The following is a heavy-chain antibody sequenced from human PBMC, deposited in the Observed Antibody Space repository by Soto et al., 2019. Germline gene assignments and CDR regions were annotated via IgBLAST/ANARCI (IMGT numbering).Heavy chain of an antibody. Sequence: PSQTISHTCTVADGSIINYYCRRIRKPPGKGLEWIGYIYYSGSTNYNPSLKSRVTISVDTSKNQFSLKLSSVTAADTAVYYCARMVVAAEGDAFDIWGKGTMVTGSS. V-gene: IGHV4-59*01. J-gene: IGHJ3*02. D-gene: IGHD2-15*01. CDR3: ARMVVAAEGDAFDI. CDR1: DGSIINYY. CDR2: IYYSGST.